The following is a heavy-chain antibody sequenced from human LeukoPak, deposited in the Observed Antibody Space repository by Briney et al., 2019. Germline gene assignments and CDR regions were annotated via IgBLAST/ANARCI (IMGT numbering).Heavy chain of an antibody. D-gene: IGHD1-26*01. V-gene: IGHV1-2*02. Sequence: ASVKVSCKASGYTFTGYYMHWVRQAPGQGLEWMGWINPNSGGTNYTQKFQGRVTMTRDTSISTTYMELSRLRFDDTAVYYCARGSLVGTSFDYFDYWGQGTLVTVSS. CDR2: INPNSGGT. J-gene: IGHJ4*02. CDR3: ARGSLVGTSFDYFDY. CDR1: GYTFTGYY.